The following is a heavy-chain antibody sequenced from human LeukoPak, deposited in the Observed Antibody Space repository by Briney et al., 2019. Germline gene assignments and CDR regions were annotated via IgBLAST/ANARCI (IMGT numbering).Heavy chain of an antibody. CDR3: ARLNWNVGGWFDP. CDR2: IYTSGST. J-gene: IGHJ5*02. D-gene: IGHD1-1*01. CDR1: GGSMSTYY. Sequence: SETLSLTCTVSGGSMSTYYWSWIRQPAGKGLEWIGRIYTSGSTNYNPSLKSRVTISVDTSKNQFSLKLSSVTAADTAVYYCARLNWNVGGWFDPWGQGTLVTVSS. V-gene: IGHV4-4*07.